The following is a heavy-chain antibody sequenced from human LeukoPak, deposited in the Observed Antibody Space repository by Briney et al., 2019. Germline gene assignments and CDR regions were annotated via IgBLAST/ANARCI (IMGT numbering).Heavy chain of an antibody. D-gene: IGHD6-6*01. CDR3: ARDIASRRLDY. CDR2: IWYDGSDK. V-gene: IGHV3-33*01. Sequence: PGKSLRLSCAASGFTFRNHGMHWVRQAPGKELEWVAVIWYDGSDKYYGDSVKGRFTISRDNSKNTLFLQMNSLTAEDTALYYCARDIASRRLDYWGQGTLVSVSS. CDR1: GFTFRNHG. J-gene: IGHJ4*02.